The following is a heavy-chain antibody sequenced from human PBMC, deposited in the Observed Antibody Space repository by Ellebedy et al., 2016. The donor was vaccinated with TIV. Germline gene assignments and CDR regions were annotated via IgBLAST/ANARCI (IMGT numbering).Heavy chain of an antibody. Sequence: MPSETLSLTCAVYGGSFSGYIWSWIRQPPGKGLEWIGEINHSGSTNYNPSLKSRVTISVDTSKNQFSLKLSSVTAADTAVYYCARGLYYYDSSGSGMYYFDYWGQGTLVTVSS. V-gene: IGHV4-34*01. CDR1: GGSFSGYI. D-gene: IGHD3-22*01. J-gene: IGHJ4*02. CDR2: INHSGST. CDR3: ARGLYYYDSSGSGMYYFDY.